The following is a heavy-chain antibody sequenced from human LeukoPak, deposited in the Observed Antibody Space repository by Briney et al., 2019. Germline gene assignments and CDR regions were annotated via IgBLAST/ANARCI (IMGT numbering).Heavy chain of an antibody. CDR3: ARAEQLWLLGG. V-gene: IGHV3-48*03. J-gene: IGHJ4*02. CDR2: ISSSGSNI. CDR1: GFTFSSYE. D-gene: IGHD5-18*01. Sequence: PGGSLRLSCAASGFTFSSYEMNWVRQAPGKGLEWVSYISSSGSNIYYADSVKGRFTISRDNAKNSLYLQMNSLRAEDTAVYYCARAEQLWLLGGWGQGTLVTVSS.